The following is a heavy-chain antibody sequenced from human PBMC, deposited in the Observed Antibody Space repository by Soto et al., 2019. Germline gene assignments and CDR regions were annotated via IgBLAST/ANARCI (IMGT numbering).Heavy chain of an antibody. CDR1: GFTFSGSA. J-gene: IGHJ4*02. D-gene: IGHD6-13*01. CDR2: IRSKANSYAT. CDR3: TRLPGAAAGTGDY. V-gene: IGHV3-73*02. Sequence: EVQLVESGGGLVQPGGSLKLSCAASGFTFSGSAMHWVRQASGKGLEWVGRIRSKANSYATAYAASVKGRFTISRDDSKNTAYLQMNSLKTEDTAVYYCTRLPGAAAGTGDYWGQGTLVTVSS.